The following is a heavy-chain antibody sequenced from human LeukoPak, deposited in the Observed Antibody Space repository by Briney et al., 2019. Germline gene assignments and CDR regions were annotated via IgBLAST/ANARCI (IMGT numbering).Heavy chain of an antibody. V-gene: IGHV1-18*01. J-gene: IGHJ3*02. CDR1: GYTFTSYG. CDR3: ARDYYDIIGSEYDTFAI. D-gene: IGHD3-16*01. CDR2: ISTRDGLR. Sequence: ASVKVSCKAYGYTFTSYGISCVRQAPGQGLEWMGWISTRDGLRHYAQNVQGRVTMTTDTSTSTVYMELTRLTSDDTAMYYCARDYYDIIGSEYDTFAIWGQGTMVTVSS.